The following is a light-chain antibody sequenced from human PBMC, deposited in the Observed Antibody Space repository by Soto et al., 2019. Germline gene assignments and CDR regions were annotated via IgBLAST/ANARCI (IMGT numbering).Light chain of an antibody. CDR1: SSDVGGYNY. Sequence: QSALTQPASVSGSPGQSITISRTGTSSDVGGYNYVSWYQQHPGKAPKLMIYEVSNRPSGVSNRFSGSKSGNTASLTISGLQAEDEADYYCSSYTSSSTYVFGTGTQLTVL. CDR3: SSYTSSSTYV. V-gene: IGLV2-14*01. J-gene: IGLJ1*01. CDR2: EVS.